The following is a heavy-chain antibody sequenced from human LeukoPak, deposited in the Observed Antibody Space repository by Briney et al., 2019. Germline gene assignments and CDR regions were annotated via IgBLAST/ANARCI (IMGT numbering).Heavy chain of an antibody. CDR2: IRSKTYGGTT. D-gene: IGHD3-10*01. V-gene: IGHV3-49*04. Sequence: GRSLRLSCTASGFTFGDHAMSWVRQAPGKGLEWVGFIRSKTYGGTTEYAASVKGRFTISRDDSKSIAYLQMNSLKTEDTAVYYCTRAGRYYYGSGSYLWWGQGTLVTVSS. J-gene: IGHJ4*02. CDR3: TRAGRYYYGSGSYLW. CDR1: GFTFGDHA.